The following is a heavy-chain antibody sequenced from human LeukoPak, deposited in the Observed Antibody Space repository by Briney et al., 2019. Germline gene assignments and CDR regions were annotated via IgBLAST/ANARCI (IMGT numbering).Heavy chain of an antibody. CDR1: GGSISSYY. V-gene: IGHV4-59*08. D-gene: IGHD3-9*01. CDR3: ARQNDTLTGRDDAFDI. CDR2: IYYSGST. J-gene: IGHJ3*02. Sequence: SETLSLTCTVSGGSISSYYWSWIRQPPGKGLEWIGYIYYSGSTNYNSSLKSRVTISVDTSKNQFSLKLSSVTAADTAVYYCARQNDTLTGRDDAFDIWGQGTMVTVSS.